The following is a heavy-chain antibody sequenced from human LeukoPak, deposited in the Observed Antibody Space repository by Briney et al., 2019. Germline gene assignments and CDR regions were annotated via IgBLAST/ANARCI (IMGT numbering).Heavy chain of an antibody. J-gene: IGHJ1*01. CDR1: GFTFSSYW. CDR2: IKQDGSEK. D-gene: IGHD2-2*02. Sequence: GGSLRLSCAASGFTFSSYWMSWVRQAPGKGLEWVANIKQDGSEKYYVDSVKGRFTISRDNAKNSLYLQMNSLRAEDTAVYYCARDLVGVPAAILNFQHWGQGTLVTVSS. CDR3: ARDLVGVPAAILNFQH. V-gene: IGHV3-7*01.